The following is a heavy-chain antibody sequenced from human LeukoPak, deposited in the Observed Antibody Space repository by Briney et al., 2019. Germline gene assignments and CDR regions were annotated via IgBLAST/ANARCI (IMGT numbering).Heavy chain of an antibody. D-gene: IGHD6-19*01. CDR1: GFTFRSYW. CDR2: IKRDGSAQ. J-gene: IGHJ4*02. Sequence: GGSLRLSCAASGFTFRSYWMNWVRQAPGKGLEWVAKIKRDGSAQYYADSVRGRFTISRDSAKNSVFLQMNSLRAEDTAVYHCARPYGIGWSGREHWGRGTLVTVSS. CDR3: ARPYGIGWSGREH. V-gene: IGHV3-7*01.